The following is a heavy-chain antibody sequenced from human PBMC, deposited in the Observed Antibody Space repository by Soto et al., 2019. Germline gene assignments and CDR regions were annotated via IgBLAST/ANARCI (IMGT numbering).Heavy chain of an antibody. J-gene: IGHJ4*02. CDR1: GFTFSRFQ. CDR3: ARADYGDDYRGV. CDR2: ISYDGRNI. D-gene: IGHD4-17*01. Sequence: QVHLVQSGGGVVQPGRSLRLSCEGSGFTFSRFQMHWVRQAPGKGLEWVAVISYDGRNIRYEGSVKGRFTISRDNPRNTLFLQMNSLKPEDTAVYYCARADYGDDYRGVWGQGTLVDVSS. V-gene: IGHV3-30-3*01.